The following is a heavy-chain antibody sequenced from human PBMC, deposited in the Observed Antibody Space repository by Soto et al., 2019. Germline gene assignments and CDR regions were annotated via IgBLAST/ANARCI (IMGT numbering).Heavy chain of an antibody. J-gene: IGHJ4*02. CDR3: AIDHLWAFDY. D-gene: IGHD3-3*02. Sequence: DVQLVESGGGLVQPGGSLRLSCAASGFSFSVYSMNWVRQAPGKGLEWVSYINGRDGAINYVDSVKGRFTISIDNAKNSLYLQMNSLRDEDTAVYFCAIDHLWAFDYWGQGVLVTVSS. CDR1: GFSFSVYS. V-gene: IGHV3-48*02. CDR2: INGRDGAI.